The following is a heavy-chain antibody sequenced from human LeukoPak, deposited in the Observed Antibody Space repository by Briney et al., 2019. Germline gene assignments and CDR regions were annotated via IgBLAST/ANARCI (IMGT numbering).Heavy chain of an antibody. V-gene: IGHV3-23*01. CDR3: AKDPAVANTARRFQH. Sequence: GGSLRLSCEASGFTFSSYAMSWVRQAPGKGLEWVSAISGSGASTYYADSVKGRFTISRDNSKNTLYLQMNSLRAEDTAVYYCAKDPAVANTARRFQHWGQGTLVTVTS. CDR1: GFTFSSYA. CDR2: ISGSGAST. D-gene: IGHD6-19*01. J-gene: IGHJ1*01.